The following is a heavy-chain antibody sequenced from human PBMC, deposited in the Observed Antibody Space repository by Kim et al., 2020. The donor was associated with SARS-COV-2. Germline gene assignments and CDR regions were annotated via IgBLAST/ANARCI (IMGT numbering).Heavy chain of an antibody. CDR3: ARDDGGYCSGGSCYLAAFDI. CDR2: IYYSGST. CDR1: GGSISSYY. V-gene: IGHV4-59*13. Sequence: SETLSLTCTVSGGSISSYYWSWIRQPPGKGLEWIGYIYYSGSTNYNPSLKSRVTISVDTSKNQFSLKLSSVTAADTAVYYCARDDGGYCSGGSCYLAAFDIWGQGTMVTVSS. D-gene: IGHD2-15*01. J-gene: IGHJ3*02.